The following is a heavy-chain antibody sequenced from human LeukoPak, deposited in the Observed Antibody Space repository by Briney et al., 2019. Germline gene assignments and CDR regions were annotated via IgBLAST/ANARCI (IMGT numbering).Heavy chain of an antibody. CDR1: GGSISSYY. Sequence: SETLSLTCTVSGGSISSYYWSWIRQPPGKGLEWIGYIYYSGSTNYNPSLKSRVTISVDTSKNQFSLKLSSVTAADTAVYYCARVVMQRAFDIWGQGTMVTVSS. V-gene: IGHV4-59*01. CDR3: ARVVMQRAFDI. CDR2: IYYSGST. D-gene: IGHD3-16*01. J-gene: IGHJ3*02.